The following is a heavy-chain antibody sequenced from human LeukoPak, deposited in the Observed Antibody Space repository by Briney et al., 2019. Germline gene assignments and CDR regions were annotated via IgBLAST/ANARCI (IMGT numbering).Heavy chain of an antibody. CDR1: GFTFSSYG. CDR2: ISYDGSNK. D-gene: IGHD2-15*01. CDR3: AKQLRYCSDGSCYFPY. J-gene: IGHJ4*02. Sequence: PGGSLRLSCAASGFTFSSYGMHWVRQAPGKGLEWVAVISYDGSNKYYADSVKGRFTISRDNSKSTLRLQMNSLRAEDTAVYYCAKQLRYCSDGSCYFPYWGQGTLVTVSS. V-gene: IGHV3-30*18.